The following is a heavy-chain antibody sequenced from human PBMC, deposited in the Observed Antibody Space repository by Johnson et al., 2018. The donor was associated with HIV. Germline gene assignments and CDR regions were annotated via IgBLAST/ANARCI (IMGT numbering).Heavy chain of an antibody. J-gene: IGHJ3*02. CDR3: ARDPDI. V-gene: IGHV3-30-3*01. CDR2: ISYDGINK. CDR1: GITFSSNS. Sequence: VQLMESGGGAVQPGRSLRLSCAASGITFSSNSMHWVRQVPGKGLEWVAFISYDGINKHYADSVKGRFTISRDNSKNTLYLQMNSLRAEDTAVYYCARDPDIWGQGTMVTVSS.